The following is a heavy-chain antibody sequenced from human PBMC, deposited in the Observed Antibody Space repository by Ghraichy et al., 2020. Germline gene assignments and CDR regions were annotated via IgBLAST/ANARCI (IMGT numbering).Heavy chain of an antibody. V-gene: IGHV3-53*01. CDR1: GFSVSSSY. D-gene: IGHD5-24*01. Sequence: GESLNISCAASGFSVSSSYMNWVRQAPGKGLEWVSVIYSGGSTYYADSVKGRFTISRDISSNTLYLQMNSLRAEDTAVYYCARERGRDRDAYWYYFDYWGQGTLVTVSS. CDR3: ARERGRDRDAYWYYFDY. CDR2: IYSGGST. J-gene: IGHJ4*02.